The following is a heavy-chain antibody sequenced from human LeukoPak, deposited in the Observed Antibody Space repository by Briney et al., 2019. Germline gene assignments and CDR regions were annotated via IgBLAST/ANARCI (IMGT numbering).Heavy chain of an antibody. V-gene: IGHV1-2*02. CDR3: ARRGVGDSSGYYFLDY. CDR2: INPNSGGT. D-gene: IGHD3-22*01. CDR1: GYTFAGYY. Sequence: ASVKVSCKASGYTFAGYYMHWVRQAPGQGLEWMGWINPNSGGTNYAQKFQGRVTITADKSTSTAYMELSSLRSEDTAVYYCARRGVGDSSGYYFLDYWGQGTLVTVSS. J-gene: IGHJ4*02.